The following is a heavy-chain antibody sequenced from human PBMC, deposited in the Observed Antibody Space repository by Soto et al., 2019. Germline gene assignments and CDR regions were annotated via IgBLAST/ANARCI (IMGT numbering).Heavy chain of an antibody. J-gene: IGHJ4*02. V-gene: IGHV3-23*01. CDR1: GFTFSSYA. D-gene: IGHD6-6*01. Sequence: EVQLLESGGGLVQPGESLRLSCAASGFTFSSYAMSWVRQAPGKGVEWFSVISGSDDITYYADSVKARFTISTDNSKNTMYLQMHRLRAEDTAVYYCAKRSSSSTFDYWGQGTLVTVSS. CDR3: AKRSSSSTFDY. CDR2: ISGSDDIT.